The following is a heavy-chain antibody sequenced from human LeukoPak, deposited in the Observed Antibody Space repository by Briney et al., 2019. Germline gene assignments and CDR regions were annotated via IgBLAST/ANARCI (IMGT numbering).Heavy chain of an antibody. V-gene: IGHV4-61*01. J-gene: IGHJ4*02. D-gene: IGHD3-10*01. CDR1: GGSISSSSYY. CDR3: ARRGPTLYGSGSYYNEPFDY. Sequence: PSETLSLTCTVSGGSISSSSYYRSWIRQPPGKGLEWIGYIYYSGSTNYNPSLKSRVTISVDTSKNQFSLKLSSVTAADTAVYYCARRGPTLYGSGSYYNEPFDYWGQGTLVTVSS. CDR2: IYYSGST.